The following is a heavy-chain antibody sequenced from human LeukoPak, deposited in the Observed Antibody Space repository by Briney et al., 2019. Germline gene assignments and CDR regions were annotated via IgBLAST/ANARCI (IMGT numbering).Heavy chain of an antibody. V-gene: IGHV1-18*01. CDR1: GYTFTSYG. J-gene: IGHJ3*02. Sequence: ASVKVSCKASGYTFTSYGISWVRQAPGQGLEWMGWISAYNGNTNYAQKLQGRVTMTTDTSTGTAYMELRSLRSDDTAVYYCARVCPGGSCYYLGVDAFDIWGQGTMVTVSS. CDR2: ISAYNGNT. D-gene: IGHD2-15*01. CDR3: ARVCPGGSCYYLGVDAFDI.